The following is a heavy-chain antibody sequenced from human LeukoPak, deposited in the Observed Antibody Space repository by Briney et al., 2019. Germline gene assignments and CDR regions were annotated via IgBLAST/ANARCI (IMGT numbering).Heavy chain of an antibody. CDR1: GFTFDDNT. J-gene: IGHJ6*03. CDR3: TKGLDPTYSMDV. V-gene: IGHV3-43*01. CDR2: ISWDGGGT. Sequence: GGSLRLSCAGSGFTFDDNTMHWVRHAPGKGLEWVSLISWDGGGTYYADSVKGRFTISRDDSKNSVYLQMNSLRTEDTALYYCTKGLDPTYSMDVWGKGTTVTVSS. D-gene: IGHD2-21*01.